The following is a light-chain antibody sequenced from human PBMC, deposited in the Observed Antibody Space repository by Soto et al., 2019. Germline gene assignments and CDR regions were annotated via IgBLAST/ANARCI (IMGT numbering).Light chain of an antibody. J-gene: IGKJ1*01. CDR3: QQRSNWPVT. Sequence: EIVLTQSPATLSLSPGERATLSCRASQSVSRFFAWYQQKPGQPPSLLIYDASSRATGIPARFSGSGSGTEFTLTISSLEPEDFAVYYCQQRSNWPVTFGQGTKVEIK. CDR2: DAS. CDR1: QSVSRF. V-gene: IGKV3-11*01.